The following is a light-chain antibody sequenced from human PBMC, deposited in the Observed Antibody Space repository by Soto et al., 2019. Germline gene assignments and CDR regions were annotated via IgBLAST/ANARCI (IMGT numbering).Light chain of an antibody. CDR2: GAS. V-gene: IGKV3-15*01. CDR3: QQYHHWPVT. CDR1: QRIYSN. J-gene: IGKJ4*01. Sequence: EIVMTQSPATLSVSPGERVTFSCRASQRIYSNLAWYQHTPGQAPRLLISGASTGATGLPSRFSGSGSGTDFTLTINSLQSEDVAVYYCQQYHHWPVTFGGGTKVDNK.